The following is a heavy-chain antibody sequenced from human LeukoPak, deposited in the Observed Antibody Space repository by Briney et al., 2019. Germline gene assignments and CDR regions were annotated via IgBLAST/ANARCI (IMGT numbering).Heavy chain of an antibody. V-gene: IGHV3-21*01. Sequence: GGSLRLSCAASGFTFSSYSMNWVRQAPGRGLEWVSSISSSSSYIYHADSVKGRFTISRDNAKNSLYLQMNSLRAEDTAVYYCARDILTGSRPFPFDYWGQGTLVTVSS. J-gene: IGHJ4*02. CDR2: ISSSSSYI. CDR1: GFTFSSYS. D-gene: IGHD3-9*01. CDR3: ARDILTGSRPFPFDY.